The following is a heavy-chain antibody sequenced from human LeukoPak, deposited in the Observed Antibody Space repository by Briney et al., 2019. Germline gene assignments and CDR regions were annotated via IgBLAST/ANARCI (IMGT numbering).Heavy chain of an antibody. Sequence: ASVKVSCKASGGTFSSYAITWVRQAPGQGLEWMGRIIPISGIVNYAQKFQGRVTITADKSTSTAYMELSSLRSEDTAVYYCARGGFEESPFDYWGQGTLVTVSS. J-gene: IGHJ4*02. D-gene: IGHD3-10*01. V-gene: IGHV1-69*04. CDR2: IIPISGIV. CDR3: ARGGFEESPFDY. CDR1: GGTFSSYA.